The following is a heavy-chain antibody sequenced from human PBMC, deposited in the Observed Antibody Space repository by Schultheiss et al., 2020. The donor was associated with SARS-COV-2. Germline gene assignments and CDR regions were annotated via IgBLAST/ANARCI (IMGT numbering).Heavy chain of an antibody. CDR2: IYTSGST. V-gene: IGHV4-4*07. CDR3: ARDNDYGGNSDY. Sequence: SETLSLTCTVSGGSISSYYWSWIRQPAGKGLEWIGRIYTSGSTNYNPSLKSRVTISVDTSRNLFSLKLTSVTAADTAVYYCARDNDYGGNSDYWGQGTLVTVSS. J-gene: IGHJ4*02. CDR1: GGSISSYY. D-gene: IGHD4-23*01.